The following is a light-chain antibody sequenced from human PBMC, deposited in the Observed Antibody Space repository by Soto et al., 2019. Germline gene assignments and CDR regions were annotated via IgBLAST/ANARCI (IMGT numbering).Light chain of an antibody. CDR2: TTS. J-gene: IGLJ3*02. CDR3: ATWDDGLNWV. CDR1: NSNIGRNH. Sequence: QSVLTQPPSASGTPGQRVIVSCSGSNSNIGRNHVYWYQQLPGTAPKPLIHTTSARPSGVPDRFSGSKSGTSASLTISGLRSDDEADYYCATWDDGLNWVFGGGTKLTVL. V-gene: IGLV1-47*01.